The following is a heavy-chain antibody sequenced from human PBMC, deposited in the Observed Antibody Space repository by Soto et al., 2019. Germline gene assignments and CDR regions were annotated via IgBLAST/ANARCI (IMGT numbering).Heavy chain of an antibody. V-gene: IGHV3-23*01. CDR2: ISGSGGST. Sequence: PGGSLRLSCAASGFTFSSYAMSWVRQAPGKGLEWVSAISGSGGSTYYADSVKGRFTISRDNSKNTLYLQMNSLRAEDTAVYYCAKDPHYGGGNGRFDYWGQGTLVTVSS. D-gene: IGHD2-15*01. CDR1: GFTFSSYA. J-gene: IGHJ4*02. CDR3: AKDPHYGGGNGRFDY.